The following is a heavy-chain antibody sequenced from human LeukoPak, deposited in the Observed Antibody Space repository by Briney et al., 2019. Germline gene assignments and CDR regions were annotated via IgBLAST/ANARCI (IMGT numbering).Heavy chain of an antibody. Sequence: AAVNDSCMASGYTFSDFYIHWVRQAPAQGGEWMGWTYPNIGITNSAQNFHGRLTMTLDTSISTHYMDLSGLRSDETAVYYCERDTNITESETFHYWGQGNLVTVSS. CDR2: TYPNIGIT. V-gene: IGHV1-2*02. D-gene: IGHD1-20*01. J-gene: IGHJ4*02. CDR3: ERDTNITESETFHY. CDR1: GYTFSDFY.